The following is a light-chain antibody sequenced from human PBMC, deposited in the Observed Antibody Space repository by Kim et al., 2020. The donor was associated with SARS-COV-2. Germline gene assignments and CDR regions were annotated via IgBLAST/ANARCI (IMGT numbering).Light chain of an antibody. Sequence: GPRTTVTSTGRRSNIGSNSVHWYQQLPGPAPELLMYKNSHRPSGVPERFSGSKSGTSASLTISGVGSEDEAEYYCEGWDTSRDGWVFGGGTQLTVL. J-gene: IGLJ3*02. CDR3: EGWDTSRDGWV. CDR1: RSNIGSNS. CDR2: KNS. V-gene: IGLV1-47*01.